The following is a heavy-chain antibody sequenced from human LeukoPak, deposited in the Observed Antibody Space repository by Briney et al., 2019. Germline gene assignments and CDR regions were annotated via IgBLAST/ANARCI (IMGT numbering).Heavy chain of an antibody. CDR2: ISGSGGST. Sequence: GGSLRLSCAASGFTFSSYATSWVRQAPGKGLEWVSAISGSGGSTYYADSVKGRFTMSRDNSKNTLYLQMNSLRAEDTAVYYCAKDLRCSSTSCWGNDYWGQGTLVTVSS. V-gene: IGHV3-23*01. CDR3: AKDLRCSSTSCWGNDY. CDR1: GFTFSSYA. J-gene: IGHJ4*02. D-gene: IGHD2-2*01.